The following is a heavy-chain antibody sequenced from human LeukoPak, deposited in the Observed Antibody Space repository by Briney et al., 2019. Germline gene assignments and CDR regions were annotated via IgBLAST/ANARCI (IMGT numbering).Heavy chain of an antibody. J-gene: IGHJ3*02. CDR3: ARDLVTVTKGFDI. CDR1: HDSFSSHY. D-gene: IGHD4-17*01. CDR2: ISYIGST. Sequence: PSETLSLTCAVSHDSFSSHYWTWIRQPPGKGLEWIGYISYIGSTNYNPSPKSRVTISIDTSKNQFSLKLTSVTAADTAVYYCARDLVTVTKGFDIWGQGTMVSVSS. V-gene: IGHV4-59*11.